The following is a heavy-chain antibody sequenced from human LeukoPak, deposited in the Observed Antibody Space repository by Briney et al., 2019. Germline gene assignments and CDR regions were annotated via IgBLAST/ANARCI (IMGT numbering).Heavy chain of an antibody. J-gene: IGHJ6*03. CDR2: ISGSGGST. D-gene: IGHD3-10*01. CDR1: GFTFSSYA. V-gene: IGHV3-23*01. Sequence: GGSLRLSCAASGFTFSSYAMSWVRQAPGKGLEWVSAISGSGGSTYYADSVKGRFTISRDNSKNTLYLQMNSLRAEDTAVYYCAKDYYGSGSSLYYYYYMDVWGQGTLVTVSS. CDR3: AKDYYGSGSSLYYYYYMDV.